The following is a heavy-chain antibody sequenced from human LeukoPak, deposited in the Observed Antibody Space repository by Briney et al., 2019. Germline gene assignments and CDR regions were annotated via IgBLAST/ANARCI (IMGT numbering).Heavy chain of an antibody. V-gene: IGHV4-39*07. Sequence: PSETLSLTCTVSGGSISSSSYYWGWIRQPPGKGLEWIGSIYYSGNTYYNPSLKSRVTIAVDTSKNQFSLKLTSVTAADTAVYYCARGHDFWSANYYMDVWGTGTTVTVSS. CDR3: ARGHDFWSANYYMDV. D-gene: IGHD3-3*01. CDR1: GGSISSSSYY. J-gene: IGHJ6*03. CDR2: IYYSGNT.